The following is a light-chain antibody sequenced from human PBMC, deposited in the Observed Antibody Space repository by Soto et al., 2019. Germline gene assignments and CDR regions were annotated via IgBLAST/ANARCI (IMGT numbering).Light chain of an antibody. CDR1: WNVGSS. CDR2: DAS. Sequence: FVLTQSPATLSLSPGERATLSCRASWNVGSSLAWHQQKPGQAPRLLMYDASKRPTGIPARFSGSGSGTDVTLTISSREAEDLAVYYCQNGRTFGQGTRLEIK. CDR3: QNGRT. J-gene: IGKJ2*01. V-gene: IGKV3-11*01.